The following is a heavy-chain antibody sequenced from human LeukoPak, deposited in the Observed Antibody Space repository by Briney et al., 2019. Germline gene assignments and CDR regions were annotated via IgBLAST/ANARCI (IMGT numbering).Heavy chain of an antibody. CDR1: GFTFSSYE. D-gene: IGHD5-24*01. CDR2: ISFSSSTI. V-gene: IGHV3-48*03. CDR3: ATKMATKGSFEY. J-gene: IGHJ4*02. Sequence: GGSLRLSCAASGFTFSSYEMNWVRQAPGKGLEWVSYISFSSSTIHYADSVKGRFTISRDNAKNSLYLQMNSLRDEDTAVYFCATKMATKGSFEYWGQGTLVTVSS.